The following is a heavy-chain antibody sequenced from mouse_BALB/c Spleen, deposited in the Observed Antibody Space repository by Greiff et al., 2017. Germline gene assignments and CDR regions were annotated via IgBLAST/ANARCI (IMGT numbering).Heavy chain of an antibody. CDR2: ISSGSSTI. Sequence: EVQLVESGGGLVQPGGSRKLSCAASGFTFSSFGMHWVRQAPEKGLEWVAYISSGSSTIYYADTVKGRFTISRDNPKNTLFLQMTSLRSEDTAMYYCARSRVYYYAMDYWGQGTSVTVSS. J-gene: IGHJ4*01. CDR3: ARSRVYYYAMDY. V-gene: IGHV5-17*02. CDR1: GFTFSSFG.